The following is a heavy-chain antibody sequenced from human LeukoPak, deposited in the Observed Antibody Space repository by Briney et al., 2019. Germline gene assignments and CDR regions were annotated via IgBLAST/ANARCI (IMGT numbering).Heavy chain of an antibody. CDR1: GASINSDW. J-gene: IGHJ6*02. V-gene: IGHV4-59*01. D-gene: IGHD2-15*01. CDR3: ARTTPLGYCSGGSCEYYYYYGMDV. Sequence: SETLSLTCTVSGASINSDWWSWIRQPPGKGLEWIGHIYYSGSSNYNPSLMSRVTISVDTSKNHFSLKLNSVTAADTAVYYCARTTPLGYCSGGSCEYYYYYGMDVWGQGTTVTVSS. CDR2: IYYSGSS.